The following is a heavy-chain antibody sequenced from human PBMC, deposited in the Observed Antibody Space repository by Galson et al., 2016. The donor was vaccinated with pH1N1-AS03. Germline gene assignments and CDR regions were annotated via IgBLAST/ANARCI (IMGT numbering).Heavy chain of an antibody. V-gene: IGHV3-48*03. CDR1: GITFKNYE. Sequence: SLRLSCAASGITFKNYEMNWVRQAPGKGLEWVSYISSRGHSTFYADSVKGRFTISRDNAKNSLYLQMNSLRVEDTAVYYCARDLNWDNAWGQGTLVTVSS. J-gene: IGHJ5*02. CDR2: ISSRGHST. CDR3: ARDLNWDNA.